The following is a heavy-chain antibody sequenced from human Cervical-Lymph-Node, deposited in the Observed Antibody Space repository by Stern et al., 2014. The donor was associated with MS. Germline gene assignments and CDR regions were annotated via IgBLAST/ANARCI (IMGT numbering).Heavy chain of an antibody. Sequence: ESGPTLVKPTQTVTLTCTLSGFSVTTAGVGVGWIRQPPGKALEWLALIYWDDDKLYSPSLKNRLTITKDTSKNQVVLIMTDVDPVDTATYYCAHSRVKYCRGGTCYSSLFDYWGQGTLVTVSS. D-gene: IGHD2-15*01. J-gene: IGHJ4*02. CDR2: IYWDDDK. CDR3: AHSRVKYCRGGTCYSSLFDY. CDR1: GFSVTTAGVG. V-gene: IGHV2-5*02.